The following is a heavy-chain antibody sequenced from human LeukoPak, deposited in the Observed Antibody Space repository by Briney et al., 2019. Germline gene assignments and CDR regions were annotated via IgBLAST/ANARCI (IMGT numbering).Heavy chain of an antibody. CDR3: AKDDFWSGTNAFDI. V-gene: IGHV3-30*02. CDR2: IRYDGSNK. J-gene: IGHJ3*02. D-gene: IGHD3-3*01. Sequence: GGSLRLSCAASGFTFSSYGMHWVRQAPGKGLEWVAFIRYDGSNKYYADSVKGRFTISRDNSKNTLYLQMNSLRAEDTAVYYCAKDDFWSGTNAFDIWGQGTMVTVSS. CDR1: GFTFSSYG.